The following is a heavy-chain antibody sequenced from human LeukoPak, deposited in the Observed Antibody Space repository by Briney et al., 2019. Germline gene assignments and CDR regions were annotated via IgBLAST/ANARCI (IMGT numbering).Heavy chain of an antibody. V-gene: IGHV4-30-4*01. CDR1: GGSISSYY. J-gene: IGHJ4*02. CDR3: ARDDYGDYVGY. Sequence: SETLSLTCTVSGGSISSYYWSWIRQPPGKGLEWIGYIYYSGSTYYNPSLKGRVTISVDTSKSQFSLKLSSVTAADTAVYYCARDDYGDYVGYWGQGTLVTVSS. D-gene: IGHD4-17*01. CDR2: IYYSGST.